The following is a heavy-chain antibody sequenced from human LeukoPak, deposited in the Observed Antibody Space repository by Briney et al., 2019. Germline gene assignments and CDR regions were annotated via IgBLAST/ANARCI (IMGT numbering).Heavy chain of an antibody. CDR1: GFTFSSYG. J-gene: IGHJ3*02. V-gene: IGHV3-30*18. CDR3: ANSLYGGDAFDI. D-gene: IGHD4-23*01. CDR2: ISYDGSNK. Sequence: PGRSLRLSCAASGFTFSSYGMHWVRQAPGKGLEWVAVISYDGSNKYYADSVKGRFTISRDNSKNTLYLQMNSLRAEDTAVYYCANSLYGGDAFDIWGQGTMVTVSS.